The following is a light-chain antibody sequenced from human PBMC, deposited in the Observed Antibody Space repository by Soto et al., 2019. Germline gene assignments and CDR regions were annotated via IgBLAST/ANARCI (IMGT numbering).Light chain of an antibody. CDR3: TSYAGDTAPYV. CDR2: EVS. CDR1: SSDVGSYNL. V-gene: IGLV2-23*02. J-gene: IGLJ1*01. Sequence: QSVLTQPASVSGSPGQSITISCTGTSSDVGSYNLVSWYQQHPGKALKLMIYEVSKRPSGVSNRFSGSKSGNTASLTIFGLQAEDEADYYCTSYAGDTAPYVFGTGTKVTVL.